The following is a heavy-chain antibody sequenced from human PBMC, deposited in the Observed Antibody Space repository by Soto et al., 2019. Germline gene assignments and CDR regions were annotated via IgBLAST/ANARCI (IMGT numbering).Heavy chain of an antibody. J-gene: IGHJ4*02. CDR1: GYTFTGYY. CDR3: ARALTKTYYDFWSGYPDLYYFDY. CDR2: INPNSGGT. V-gene: IGHV1-2*04. Sequence: QVQLVQSGAEVKKPGASVKVSCKASGYTFTGYYMHWVRQAPGQGLEWMGWINPNSGGTNYAQKFQGWVTMPRDTSISTAYMELSRLRSDDTAVYYCARALTKTYYDFWSGYPDLYYFDYWGQGTLVTVSS. D-gene: IGHD3-3*01.